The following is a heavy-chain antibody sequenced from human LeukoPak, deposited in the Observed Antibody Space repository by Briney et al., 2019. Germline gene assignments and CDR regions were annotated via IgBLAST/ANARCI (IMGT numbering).Heavy chain of an antibody. J-gene: IGHJ4*02. CDR2: ISSSGSTI. CDR3: ARSPDTAGAMGSPPYFDY. CDR1: GFTFSSYE. D-gene: IGHD1-26*01. Sequence: PGGSLRLSCAASGFTFSSYEMNWVRQAPGKGPEWVSYISSSGSTIYYADSVKGRFTISRDNAKNSLYLQMNSLRAEDTAVYYCARSPDTAGAMGSPPYFDYWGQGTLVTVSS. V-gene: IGHV3-48*03.